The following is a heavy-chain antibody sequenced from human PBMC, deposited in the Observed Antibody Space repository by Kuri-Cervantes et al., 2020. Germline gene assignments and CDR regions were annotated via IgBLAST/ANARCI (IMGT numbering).Heavy chain of an antibody. CDR3: ASTLGPTDAFDI. V-gene: IGHV4-34*01. Sequence: SQTLSLTCAVYGGSFSDYYWSWIRQPPGKGLEWIGEINHSGSTNYNPSLKSRVTISVDTSKNQFSLKLSSVTAADTAVYYCASTLGPTDAFDIWGQGTRVTVSS. J-gene: IGHJ3*02. D-gene: IGHD3/OR15-3a*01. CDR1: GGSFSDYY. CDR2: INHSGST.